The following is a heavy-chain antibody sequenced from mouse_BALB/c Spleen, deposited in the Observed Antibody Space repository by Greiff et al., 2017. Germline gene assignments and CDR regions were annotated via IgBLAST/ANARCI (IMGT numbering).Heavy chain of an antibody. CDR2: INPYNGAT. V-gene: IGHV1-31*01. J-gene: IGHJ2*01. Sequence: EVQLQQSGPELVKPGASVKISCKASGYSFTGYYMHWVKQSHVKSLEWIGRINPYNGATSYNQNFKDKASLTVDKSSSTAYMELHSLTSEDSAVYYCARWTGRGVDYWGQGITLTVSS. CDR1: GYSFTGYY. CDR3: ARWTGRGVDY. D-gene: IGHD4-1*01.